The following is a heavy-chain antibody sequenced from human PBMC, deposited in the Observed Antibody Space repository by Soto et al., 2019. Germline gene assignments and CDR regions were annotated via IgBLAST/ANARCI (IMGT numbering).Heavy chain of an antibody. CDR2: IFYSGST. V-gene: IGHV4-39*01. Sequence: QLQLQESGPGLVKPSETLSLTCTVSGGSISSSRDYWGWIRQPPGKGLEWIGSIFYSGSTYYNPSLRSRVTISVDSSKNQFSLRLSSVTAADTAVYYCERIQNFYYYYMDVWGKGTTVTVSS. J-gene: IGHJ6*03. CDR3: ERIQNFYYYYMDV. CDR1: GGSISSSRDY.